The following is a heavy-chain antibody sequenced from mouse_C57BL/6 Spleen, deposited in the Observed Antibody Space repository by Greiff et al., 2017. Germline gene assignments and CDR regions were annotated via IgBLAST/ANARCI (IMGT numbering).Heavy chain of an antibody. V-gene: IGHV5-17*01. D-gene: IGHD2-3*01. CDR1: GFTFSDYG. Sequence: VQLKDSGGGLVKPGGSLKLSCAASGFTFSDYGMHWVRQAPEKGLEWVAYISSGSSTIYYADTVKGRFTISRDNAKNTLFLQMTSLRSEDTAMYYCARDGYYGDYFDYWGQGTTLTVSS. CDR3: ARDGYYGDYFDY. CDR2: ISSGSSTI. J-gene: IGHJ2*01.